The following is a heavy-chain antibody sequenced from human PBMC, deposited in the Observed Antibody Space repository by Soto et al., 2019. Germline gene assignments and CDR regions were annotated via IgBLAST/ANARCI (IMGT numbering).Heavy chain of an antibody. D-gene: IGHD3-16*02. CDR2: IWYDGSNK. J-gene: IGHJ4*02. CDR3: ARDPDQIWGSYRLSPKLDY. CDR1: GFTFSSYG. Sequence: GGSLRLSCAASGFTFSSYGMHWVRQAPGKGLEWVAVIWYDGSNKYYADSVKGRFTISRDNSKNTLYLQMNSLRAEDTAVYYCARDPDQIWGSYRLSPKLDYWGQGTLVTVSS. V-gene: IGHV3-33*01.